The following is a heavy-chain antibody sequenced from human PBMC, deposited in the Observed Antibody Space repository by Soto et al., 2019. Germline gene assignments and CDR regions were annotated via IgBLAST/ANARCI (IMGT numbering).Heavy chain of an antibody. J-gene: IGHJ4*02. CDR3: AKDRLGGNFDY. CDR1: GFTFNNYA. V-gene: IGHV3-23*01. CDR2: ISGTGGST. Sequence: GGSLRLSCAASGFTFNNYAMNWVRQAPGRGLEWVATISGTGGSTYYADSVKGRFTISRDNSKNTLYLQMNSLRVEDTAVYYCAKDRLGGNFDYWGQGTQVTVSS.